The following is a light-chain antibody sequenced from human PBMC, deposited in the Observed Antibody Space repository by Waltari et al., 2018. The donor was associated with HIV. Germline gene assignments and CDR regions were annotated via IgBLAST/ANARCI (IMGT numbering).Light chain of an antibody. CDR2: EVS. CDR1: SSDVGGYNY. CDR3: SSYTSSSTSHV. V-gene: IGLV2-14*01. Sequence: QSALTQPASVSGSPGQSITISCTGTSSDVGGYNYVSWYQQHPGKAPQLMIYEVSNRPSGVSNRFSGSKSGNTASLTISGLQAEDEADYYCSSYTSSSTSHVFGTGTKVTVL. J-gene: IGLJ1*01.